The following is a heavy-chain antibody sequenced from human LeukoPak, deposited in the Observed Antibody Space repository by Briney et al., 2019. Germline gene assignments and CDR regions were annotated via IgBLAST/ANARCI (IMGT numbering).Heavy chain of an antibody. J-gene: IGHJ6*02. Sequence: GGSLRLSCAASGFTFSSYAMHWVRQAPGKGLEWVAVISYDGSNKYYADPVKGRFTISRDNSKNTLYLQMNSLRAEDTAVYYCARDSGYSYGFWYYYYGMDVWGQGTTVTVSS. CDR3: ARDSGYSYGFWYYYYGMDV. D-gene: IGHD5-18*01. V-gene: IGHV3-30-3*01. CDR2: ISYDGSNK. CDR1: GFTFSSYA.